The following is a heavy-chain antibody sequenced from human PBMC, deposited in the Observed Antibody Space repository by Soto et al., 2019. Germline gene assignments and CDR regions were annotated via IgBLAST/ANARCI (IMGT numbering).Heavy chain of an antibody. CDR1: GGSISSSRYY. Sequence: SETLSLTCTVSGGSISSSRYYWGWIRQPPGKGREWIGSIYYSGSTYYNPSLKSRVIMSVDTSKNQFSLNLSSVTAADTAVYYCARKRNDDFWSGYINWFDPWGQGTLVTVSS. D-gene: IGHD3-3*01. CDR3: ARKRNDDFWSGYINWFDP. J-gene: IGHJ5*02. V-gene: IGHV4-39*01. CDR2: IYYSGST.